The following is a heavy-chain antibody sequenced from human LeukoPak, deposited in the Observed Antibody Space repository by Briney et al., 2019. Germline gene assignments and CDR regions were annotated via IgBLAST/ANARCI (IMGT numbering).Heavy chain of an antibody. Sequence: PSQTLSLTCTVSGGPISIGGYYWSWIRQRPGKGLEWIGKIHYSGSTDYNPSLKSRLSVPMDPSKKQFFLKSTSVTAAGTAVSYCARFRDYDFWSGYAYESVKQHYNWFNPWGQGTLVIVSS. J-gene: IGHJ5*02. CDR3: ARFRDYDFWSGYAYESVKQHYNWFNP. V-gene: IGHV4-31*03. CDR1: GGPISIGGYY. CDR2: IHYSGST. D-gene: IGHD3-3*01.